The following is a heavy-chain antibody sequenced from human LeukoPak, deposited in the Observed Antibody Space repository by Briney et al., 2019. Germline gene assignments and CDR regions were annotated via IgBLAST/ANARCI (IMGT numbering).Heavy chain of an antibody. V-gene: IGHV2-5*02. CDR3: ARLQRTFGGHSRYYDS. Sequence: SGPTLVNPTQTVTLTCTYAGFSLSTSGLGVGWIRQPPGMALGWLALIYWDADKRYSPSLRSRLTITKDTSKNQVVLTMTNMEAVDTATYYCARLQRTFGGHSRYYDSWGRGTLVTVSS. CDR2: IYWDADK. CDR1: GFSLSTSGLG. D-gene: IGHD4-23*01. J-gene: IGHJ5*01.